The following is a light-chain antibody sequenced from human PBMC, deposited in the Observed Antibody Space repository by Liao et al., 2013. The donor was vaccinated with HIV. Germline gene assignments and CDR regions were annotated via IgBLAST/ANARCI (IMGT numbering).Light chain of an antibody. CDR1: KLGDKY. Sequence: SYELTQPPSVSVSPGQTASITCFGDKLGDKYACWYQQKPGQSPVLVIYQDTKRPSGIPARFSGSKSGNTATLTISGTQAMDEADYYCQAWDISTVVFGGGTKLTVL. CDR3: QAWDISTVV. CDR2: QDT. J-gene: IGLJ2*01. V-gene: IGLV3-1*01.